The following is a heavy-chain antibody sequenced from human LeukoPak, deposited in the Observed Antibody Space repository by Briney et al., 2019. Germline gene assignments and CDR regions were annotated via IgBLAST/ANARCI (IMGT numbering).Heavy chain of an antibody. CDR3: ARESIMITFGGSTAFDI. CDR1: GYTFTSYG. J-gene: IGHJ3*02. CDR2: ISAYNGNT. Sequence: ASVKVSCKASGYTFTSYGISWVRQAPGQGLEWMGWISAYNGNTDYAQKLQGRVTMTPDTSTSTAYMELRSLRSDDTAVYYCARESIMITFGGSTAFDIWGQGTMVTVSS. D-gene: IGHD3-16*01. V-gene: IGHV1-18*01.